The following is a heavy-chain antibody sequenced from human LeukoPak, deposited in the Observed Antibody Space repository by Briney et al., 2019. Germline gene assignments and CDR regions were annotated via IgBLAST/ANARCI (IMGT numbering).Heavy chain of an antibody. D-gene: IGHD3-10*01. CDR3: ATYVTMVRGPKYYFDY. J-gene: IGHJ4*02. V-gene: IGHV3-7*01. CDR2: IKQDGSEK. Sequence: PGGSLRLSCAASGFTFRSYWMSWVRQAPGKGLEWVANIKQDGSEKYYVDSVKGRFTISRDNARNSLYLQMNSLRAEDTAVYYCATYVTMVRGPKYYFDYWGQGILVTVSS. CDR1: GFTFRSYW.